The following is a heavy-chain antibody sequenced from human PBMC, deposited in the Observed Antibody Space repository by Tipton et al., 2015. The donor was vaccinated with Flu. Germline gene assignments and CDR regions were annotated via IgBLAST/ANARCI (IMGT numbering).Heavy chain of an antibody. J-gene: IGHJ3*02. CDR3: ARGPYVLRFLEWDYAFDI. Sequence: TLSLTCTVSGGSISSYYWSWIRQPPGKGLEWIGYIYYSGSTNYNPSLKSRVTISVDTSKNQFSLKLSSVTAADTAVYYCARGPYVLRFLEWDYAFDIWGQGTMVTVSS. CDR1: GGSISSYY. CDR2: IYYSGST. V-gene: IGHV4-59*01. D-gene: IGHD3-3*01.